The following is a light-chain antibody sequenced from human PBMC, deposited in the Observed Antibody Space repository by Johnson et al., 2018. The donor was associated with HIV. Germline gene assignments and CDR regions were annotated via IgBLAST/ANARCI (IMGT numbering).Light chain of an antibody. CDR1: SSNIGNNY. J-gene: IGLJ1*01. V-gene: IGLV1-51*01. Sequence: QPVLTQPPSVSAAPGQKVTISCSGSSSNIGNNYVSWYQQLPGTAPKLLIYDNNKRPSGIPDRFSGSKSGTSATLGITGLQTGDEADYYCGTWDSSLSENVFRTGTKVTVL. CDR3: GTWDSSLSENV. CDR2: DNN.